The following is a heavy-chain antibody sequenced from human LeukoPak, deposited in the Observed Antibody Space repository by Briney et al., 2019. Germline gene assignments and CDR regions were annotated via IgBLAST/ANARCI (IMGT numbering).Heavy chain of an antibody. Sequence: SGGSLRLSCTASGFTFSSYWMGWVRQAPGKGLEWVANIKEDGTTIYYVDSVKGRFTISRDNAKNSLYLQMNSVRDEDTAVYYCARVVDYGWFDPWGQGTLVAVSS. J-gene: IGHJ5*02. CDR2: IKEDGTTI. V-gene: IGHV3-7*01. D-gene: IGHD3-16*01. CDR3: ARVVDYGWFDP. CDR1: GFTFSSYW.